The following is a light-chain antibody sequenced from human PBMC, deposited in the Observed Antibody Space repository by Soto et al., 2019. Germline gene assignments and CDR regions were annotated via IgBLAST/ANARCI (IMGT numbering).Light chain of an antibody. CDR3: QQRNVWPPIT. CDR2: DST. J-gene: IGKJ5*01. Sequence: EIVLTQSPGTLSFSPVERATLSCRAIQSVTSSYLAWYQQKPGQPPRLVVYDSTLRANGVPDRFGGSRSGTEFTLTINNLEPEDFAVYYCQQRNVWPPITFGQGTRLEIK. V-gene: IGKV3D-20*02. CDR1: QSVTSSY.